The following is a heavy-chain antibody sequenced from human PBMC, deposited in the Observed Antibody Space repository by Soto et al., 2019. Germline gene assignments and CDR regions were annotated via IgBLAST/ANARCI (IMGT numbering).Heavy chain of an antibody. Sequence: SETLSLTCAVYGGSFSGYYWSWIRQPPGKGLEWIGEINHSGSTNYNPSLKSRVTISVDTSKNQFSLKLSSVTAADTAVYYCARGTIFGVVNRGNAFDIWGQGTMVTVSS. V-gene: IGHV4-34*01. D-gene: IGHD3-3*01. CDR3: ARGTIFGVVNRGNAFDI. CDR1: GGSFSGYY. CDR2: INHSGST. J-gene: IGHJ3*02.